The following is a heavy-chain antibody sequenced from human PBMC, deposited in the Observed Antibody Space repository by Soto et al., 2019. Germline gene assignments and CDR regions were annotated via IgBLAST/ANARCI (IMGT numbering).Heavy chain of an antibody. Sequence: HPGGSLRLSCAASGVTFSNYAMNWVRQAPGKGLEWVSGISHSGSSTYYADSVKGRFTISRDNSKNTLFLQMNSLTAEDTAVYYCAKGSWVHHGSEGGNWLDPWGQGTLVTVSS. CDR1: GVTFSNYA. J-gene: IGHJ5*02. V-gene: IGHV3-23*01. CDR2: ISHSGSST. CDR3: AKGSWVHHGSEGGNWLDP. D-gene: IGHD3-10*01.